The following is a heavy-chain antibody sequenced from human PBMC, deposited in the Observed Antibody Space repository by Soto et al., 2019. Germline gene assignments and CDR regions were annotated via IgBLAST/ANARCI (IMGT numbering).Heavy chain of an antibody. CDR1: GFTFSSYG. CDR3: ARDLLLYSSSSGWFDP. D-gene: IGHD6-6*01. J-gene: IGHJ5*02. CDR2: IWYDGSNK. V-gene: IGHV3-33*01. Sequence: PGGSLRLSCAASGFTFSSYGMHWVRQAPGKGLEWVAVIWYDGSNKYYADSVKGRFTISRDNSKNTLYLQMNSLRAEDTAVYYCARDLLLYSSSSGWFDPWGQGTMVTVSS.